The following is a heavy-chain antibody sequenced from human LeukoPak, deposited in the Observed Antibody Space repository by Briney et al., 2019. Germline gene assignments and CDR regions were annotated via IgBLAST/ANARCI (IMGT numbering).Heavy chain of an antibody. CDR3: ARDVTMVRGAQDYYGMDV. V-gene: IGHV3-74*01. CDR2: INTDGSST. D-gene: IGHD3-10*01. CDR1: GFTFSSYW. Sequence: QPGGSLRLSCAASGFTFSSYWMHWVRQAPGKGLVWVSRINTDGSSTSYADSVKGRFTISRDNAKNTLYLQMNSLRAEDTAVYFCARDVTMVRGAQDYYGMDVWGQGTTVTVSS. J-gene: IGHJ6*02.